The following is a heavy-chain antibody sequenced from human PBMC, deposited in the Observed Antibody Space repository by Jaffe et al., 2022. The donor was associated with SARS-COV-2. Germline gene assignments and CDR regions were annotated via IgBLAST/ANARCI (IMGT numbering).Heavy chain of an antibody. Sequence: QLQLQESGPGLVKPSETLSLTCTVTGGSISSSVYYWGWIRQPPGKGLEWIGSIYNSGSAYYNPSLKSRVTMSVDTSRNQFSLNLRSVTAADTAVYYCARDLRVAVAGIDYWGQGTLVTVSS. CDR3: ARDLRVAVAGIDY. V-gene: IGHV4-39*02. D-gene: IGHD6-19*01. CDR2: IYNSGSA. CDR1: GGSISSSVYY. J-gene: IGHJ4*02.